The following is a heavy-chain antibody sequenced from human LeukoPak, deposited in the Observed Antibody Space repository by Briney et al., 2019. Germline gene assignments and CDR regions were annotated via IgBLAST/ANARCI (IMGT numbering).Heavy chain of an antibody. CDR3: ARDRFEY. J-gene: IGHJ4*02. CDR2: ISAYNGNT. V-gene: IGHV1-18*01. Sequence: ASVKVSCKASGYYFVTYPINWVRQAPGQGLEWMGWISAYNGNTNYAQKLQGRVTMTTDTSTSTAYMELRSLRSDDTAVYYCARDRFEYWGQGTLVTVSS. CDR1: GYYFVTYP.